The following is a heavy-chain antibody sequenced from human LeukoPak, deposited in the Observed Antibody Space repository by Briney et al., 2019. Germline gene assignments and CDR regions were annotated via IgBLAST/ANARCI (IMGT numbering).Heavy chain of an antibody. CDR3: ARVEGAGIVVVRYFDY. J-gene: IGHJ4*02. Sequence: GGSLRLSCAASGFTFSSFAMHWVRQAPGTGLEWVAVISSDGNNKYYADSVKGRFTISRDNSKNTLYLQMNSLRTEDTAVYFCARVEGAGIVVVRYFDYWGQGTLVTVSS. CDR1: GFTFSSFA. CDR2: ISSDGNNK. D-gene: IGHD3-22*01. V-gene: IGHV3-30-3*01.